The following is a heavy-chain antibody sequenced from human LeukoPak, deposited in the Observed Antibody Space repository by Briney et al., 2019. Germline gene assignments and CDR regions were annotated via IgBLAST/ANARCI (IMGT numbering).Heavy chain of an antibody. CDR1: GGSINTYY. CDR3: ARYEEFSTGYSASSPRHYFDH. D-gene: IGHD3/OR15-3a*01. CDR2: IYYTGST. J-gene: IGHJ4*02. Sequence: SETLSLTCTVSGGSINTYYWSWIRQPPGKALECIGHIYYTGSTYYKPSLESRATISVDTAKNQISLNLSSVTAADTAVYYCARYEEFSTGYSASSPRHYFDHWGQGTLVTVSS. V-gene: IGHV4-59*01.